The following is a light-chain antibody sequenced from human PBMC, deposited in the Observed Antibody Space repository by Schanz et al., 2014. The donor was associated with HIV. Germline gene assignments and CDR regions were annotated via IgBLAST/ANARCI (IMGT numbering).Light chain of an antibody. J-gene: IGLJ3*02. V-gene: IGLV2-14*03. CDR2: DVS. CDR3: SSYAGTNNLWV. CDR1: SGDVGSYNY. Sequence: QSALTQPASVSGSPGQSITISCTGTSGDVGSYNYVSWYQQHPGKAPKLMIYDVSVRPSGVSHRFSGSKSDNTASLTISGLQAEDEADYYCSSYAGTNNLWVFGGGTKLTVL.